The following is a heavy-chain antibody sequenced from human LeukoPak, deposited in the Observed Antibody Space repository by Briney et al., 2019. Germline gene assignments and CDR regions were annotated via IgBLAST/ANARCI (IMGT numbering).Heavy chain of an antibody. V-gene: IGHV3-23*01. CDR2: ISGTGSST. J-gene: IGHJ5*02. Sequence: GGSLKLSCEASGFTFGNYAMNWVRQAPGKGLEWVSTISGTGSSTYYADSAKGRFTISRDNSKDTLFLQLNSLTAADTAMYFCAKASVAIPQYCNSWGQGTLVTVSS. CDR3: AKASVAIPQYCNS. D-gene: IGHD2-2*02. CDR1: GFTFGNYA.